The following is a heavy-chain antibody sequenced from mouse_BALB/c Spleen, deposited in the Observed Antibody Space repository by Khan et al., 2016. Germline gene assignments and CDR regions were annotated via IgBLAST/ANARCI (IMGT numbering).Heavy chain of an antibody. CDR2: INPSSGYT. Sequence: QVQLQQPGAELARPGASVKMSCKASGYTFTSYTMHWVKQRPGQGLEWIGYINPSSGYTNYNQKFKDKATLPADKSSSTAYMQLSSLTSEDSAVYYCAREAYGAWFAYWGQGTLVTVSA. D-gene: IGHD1-1*01. V-gene: IGHV1-4*01. J-gene: IGHJ3*01. CDR1: GYTFTSYT. CDR3: AREAYGAWFAY.